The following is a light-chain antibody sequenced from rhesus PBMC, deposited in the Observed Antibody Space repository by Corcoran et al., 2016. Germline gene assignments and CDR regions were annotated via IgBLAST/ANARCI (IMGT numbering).Light chain of an antibody. Sequence: QVILTQSPATLSLSPGERATLSCRASQSVSSYLACYHQKPGQAPRHLIYGASNRATGIPARFSGSGAGTDFHLTISSREPEDVGVYHCYQHSSGYSFGQGTKVEI. J-gene: IGKJ2*01. V-gene: IGKV3-10*01. CDR2: GAS. CDR3: YQHSSGYS. CDR1: QSVSSY.